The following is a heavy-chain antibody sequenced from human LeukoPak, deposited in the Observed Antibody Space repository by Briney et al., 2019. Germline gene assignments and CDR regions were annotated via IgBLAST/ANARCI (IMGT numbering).Heavy chain of an antibody. Sequence: SETLSLTCTVSGGSISSSGSYGGWIRQSPGKGLEWIGSIHYSGSTYYNPSLKSRVTISVDTSKNRFSLKLSSVTAADTAVYYCARLRDDYDSSGLQNNAFDIWGQGTVVTVSS. J-gene: IGHJ3*02. CDR2: IHYSGST. D-gene: IGHD3-22*01. CDR1: GGSISSSGSY. V-gene: IGHV4-39*01. CDR3: ARLRDDYDSSGLQNNAFDI.